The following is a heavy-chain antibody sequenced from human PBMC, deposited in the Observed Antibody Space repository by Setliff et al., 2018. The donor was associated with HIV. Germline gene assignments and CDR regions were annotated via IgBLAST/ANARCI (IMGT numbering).Heavy chain of an antibody. Sequence: SETLSLTCAVYGGSFSGYYWSWIRQPPGKGPEWIGEINHSGSVRYNPSLTSRVNISVDTSKNQFSLKLSSVTAADTAVYYCARAISGSFDYWGQGTLVTVSS. V-gene: IGHV4-34*01. D-gene: IGHD1-26*01. CDR1: GGSFSGYY. CDR2: INHSGSV. CDR3: ARAISGSFDY. J-gene: IGHJ4*02.